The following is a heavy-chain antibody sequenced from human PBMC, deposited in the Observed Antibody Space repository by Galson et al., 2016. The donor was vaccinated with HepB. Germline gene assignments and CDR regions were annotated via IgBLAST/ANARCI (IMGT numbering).Heavy chain of an antibody. D-gene: IGHD6-13*01. J-gene: IGHJ5*02. CDR3: AKAGTYSSSKGWFDP. CDR2: ISRNSGTI. Sequence: SLRLSSAASGFTFDAYAMHWVRQAPGKGLEWVSGISRNSGTIGYADSVKGRFTISRDKAKNSLYLQMNSLRPEDTALYYCAKAGTYSSSKGWFDPWGQGTLVTVSS. CDR1: GFTFDAYA. V-gene: IGHV3-9*01.